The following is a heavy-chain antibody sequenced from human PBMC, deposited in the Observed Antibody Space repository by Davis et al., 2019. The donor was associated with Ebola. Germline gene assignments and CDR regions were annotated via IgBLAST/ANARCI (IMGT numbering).Heavy chain of an antibody. V-gene: IGHV3-30*02. CDR3: ASGGRSSPAAADY. CDR2: IRYDGSNK. D-gene: IGHD6-13*01. CDR1: GFTFDDYG. J-gene: IGHJ4*02. Sequence: GESLKISCAASGFTFDDYGMSWVSQAPGKGLEWVAFIRYDGSNKYYADSVKGRFTISRDNSKNTLYLQMNSLRAEDTAVYYCASGGRSSPAAADYWGQGTLVTVSS.